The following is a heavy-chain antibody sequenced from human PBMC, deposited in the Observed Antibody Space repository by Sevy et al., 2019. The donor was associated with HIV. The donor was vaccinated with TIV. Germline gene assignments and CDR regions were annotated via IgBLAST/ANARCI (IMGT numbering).Heavy chain of an antibody. J-gene: IGHJ3*01. Sequence: GGSLRLSCAASSGFTFSSYWMSWVRQAPGKGLEWVANIKQDGSVKHHVDSVRGRFTISRDNAKNSLYLQMNRLRVEETAVYYCARWTYYYDSSGYYHDVFDVWGQGTMVTVSS. CDR3: ARWTYYYDSSGYYHDVFDV. D-gene: IGHD3-22*01. V-gene: IGHV3-7*03. CDR1: SGFTFSSYW. CDR2: IKQDGSVK.